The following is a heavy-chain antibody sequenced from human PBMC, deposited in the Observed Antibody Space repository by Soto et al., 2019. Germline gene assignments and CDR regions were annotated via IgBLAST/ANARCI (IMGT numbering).Heavy chain of an antibody. Sequence: SETLSLTCAVYGGSFSGYYWSWIRQHPGKGLEWIGYIYYSGSTYYNPSLKSRVTISVDTSKNQFSLKLSSVTAADTAVYYCARDVPGYCTNGVCEDWFDPWGQGTLVTVSS. J-gene: IGHJ5*02. CDR2: IYYSGST. V-gene: IGHV4-31*11. CDR1: GGSFSGYY. CDR3: ARDVPGYCTNGVCEDWFDP. D-gene: IGHD2-8*01.